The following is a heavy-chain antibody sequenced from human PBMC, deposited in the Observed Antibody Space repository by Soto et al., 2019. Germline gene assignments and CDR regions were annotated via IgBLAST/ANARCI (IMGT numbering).Heavy chain of an antibody. D-gene: IGHD2-2*01. CDR1: GFTFSSYG. CDR2: IWYDGSNK. J-gene: IGHJ4*02. Sequence: GGSLRLSCAASGFTFSSYGMHWVRQAPGKGLEWVAVIWYDGSNKYYADSAKGRFTISRDNSKNTLYLQMNSLRAEDTAVYYCARDGGDIVVVPAALGYFDYWGQGTLVTVSS. CDR3: ARDGGDIVVVPAALGYFDY. V-gene: IGHV3-33*01.